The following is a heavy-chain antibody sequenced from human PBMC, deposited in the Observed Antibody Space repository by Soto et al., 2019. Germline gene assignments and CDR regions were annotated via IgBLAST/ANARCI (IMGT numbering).Heavy chain of an antibody. Sequence: QVQLQESGPGLVKPSQTLSLTCTVSGGSISSGGYYWSWIRQHPGKGLEWIGYIYYSGSTYYNPSLKSRVTISVDPSKNQFSLKLSSVTAADTAVYYCARLFLGGRLGAKSFDYWGQGTLVTVSS. CDR2: IYYSGST. V-gene: IGHV4-31*03. CDR3: ARLFLGGRLGAKSFDY. CDR1: GGSISSGGYY. J-gene: IGHJ4*02. D-gene: IGHD1-26*01.